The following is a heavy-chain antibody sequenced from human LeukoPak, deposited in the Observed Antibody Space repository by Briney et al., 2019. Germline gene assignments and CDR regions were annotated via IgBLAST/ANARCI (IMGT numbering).Heavy chain of an antibody. CDR2: INHSGST. V-gene: IGHV4-34*01. CDR3: AGGGQWLVQGY. D-gene: IGHD6-19*01. J-gene: IGHJ4*02. CDR1: GGSFSGYY. Sequence: SETLSLTCAVYGGSFSGYYWSWIRQAPGKGLEWIGEINHSGSTNYNPSLKSRVTISLDTSKNQFSLKLSSVTAADTAVYYCAGGGQWLVQGYWGQGTLVTVSS.